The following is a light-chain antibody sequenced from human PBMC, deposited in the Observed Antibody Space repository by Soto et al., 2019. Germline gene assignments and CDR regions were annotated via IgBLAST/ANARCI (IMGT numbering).Light chain of an antibody. Sequence: DIQMTRSPSTLSASIGDRVTITCRASQNINNWIAWYQQKPGKAPKFLIYDASTLESGVPSRFSGSGFGTEFSLTISSLQPDDFGSYYCQHMRTFGQGTKVDSK. CDR3: QHMRT. CDR2: DAS. V-gene: IGKV1-5*01. CDR1: QNINNW. J-gene: IGKJ1*01.